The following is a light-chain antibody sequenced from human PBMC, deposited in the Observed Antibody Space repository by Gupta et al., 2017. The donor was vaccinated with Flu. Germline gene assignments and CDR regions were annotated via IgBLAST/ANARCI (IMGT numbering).Light chain of an antibody. J-gene: IGLJ2*01. CDR1: SSDVGGYNY. V-gene: IGLV2-14*01. CDR3: SSYSGSNSFLV. Sequence: QSALTQPASASGSPGQSLSISCTGTSSDVGGYNYVSWYQQHPGKAPKFLIYEVSNRPSGVPDRFSGSKSGNTASLTISGLQAEDEADYYCSSYSGSNSFLVFGGGTKLTVL. CDR2: EVS.